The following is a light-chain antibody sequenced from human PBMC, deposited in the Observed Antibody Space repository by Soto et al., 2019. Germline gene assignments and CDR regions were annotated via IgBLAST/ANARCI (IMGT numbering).Light chain of an antibody. CDR3: LQLNSYPYT. J-gene: IGKJ2*01. CDR2: AAS. CDR1: QGIGSY. V-gene: IGKV1-9*01. Sequence: QLTQSPSSLAASVGDRVAITCRASQGIGSYVAWYQQKPGKAPELLIYAASTLQSGVPSRFSGSGSGTDFTLAISSLQPEDLATYYYLQLNSYPYTFGQGTKVDIK.